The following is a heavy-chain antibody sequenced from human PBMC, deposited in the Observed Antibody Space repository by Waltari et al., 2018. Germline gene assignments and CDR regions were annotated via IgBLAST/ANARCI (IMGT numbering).Heavy chain of an antibody. CDR3: ARRNGCDY. CDR1: GFTFGDNW. D-gene: IGHD6-19*01. J-gene: IGHJ4*02. V-gene: IGHV3-7*01. Sequence: EVQLVESGGGLVQPGGSLRLSCAASGFTFGDNWMTWVRQAPGKGLECVANIKQDGSEKYYVDSVKGRFTISRDNAKNSLYLQMNSLRAEDSAVYYCARRNGCDYWGQGTLVTVSS. CDR2: IKQDGSEK.